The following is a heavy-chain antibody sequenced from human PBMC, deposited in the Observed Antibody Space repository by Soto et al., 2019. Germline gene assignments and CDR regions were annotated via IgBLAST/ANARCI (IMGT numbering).Heavy chain of an antibody. Sequence: GGSLRLSCAASGFTFSSYAMSWVRQAPGKGLGWVSAISGSGGSTYYADSVKGRFTISRDNSKNTLYLQMNSLRAEDTAVYYCAKDLFSIYYYDSSGYYDPTPYGMDVWGQGATVTVSS. V-gene: IGHV3-23*01. J-gene: IGHJ6*02. D-gene: IGHD3-22*01. CDR1: GFTFSSYA. CDR2: ISGSGGST. CDR3: AKDLFSIYYYDSSGYYDPTPYGMDV.